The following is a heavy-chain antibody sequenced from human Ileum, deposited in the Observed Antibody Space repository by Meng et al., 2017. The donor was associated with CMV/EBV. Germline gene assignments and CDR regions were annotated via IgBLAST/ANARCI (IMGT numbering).Heavy chain of an antibody. CDR2: INPDGRIT. D-gene: IGHD1-14*01. J-gene: IGHJ4*02. CDR3: ARGGLEPVDY. Sequence: GESLKISCAASGFTFDDYGMSWVRQAPGKGLVWVSRINPDGRITNYADSVKGRFTISRDNAKNTLYLQMNSLRGEDTAVYYCARGGLEPVDYWGQGTLVTGAS. V-gene: IGHV3-74*01. CDR1: GFTFDDYG.